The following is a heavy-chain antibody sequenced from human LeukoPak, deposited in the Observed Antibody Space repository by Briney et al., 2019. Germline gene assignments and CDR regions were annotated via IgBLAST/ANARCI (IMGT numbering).Heavy chain of an antibody. D-gene: IGHD6-13*01. J-gene: IGHJ5*02. CDR3: AREGFGAAAGTNWFDP. V-gene: IGHV1-69*13. CDR2: IIPIFGTA. CDR1: GYTFTSYG. Sequence: SVKVSCKASGYTFTSYGISWARQAPGQGLEWMGGIIPIFGTANYAQKFQGRVTITADESTSTAYMELSSLRSEDTSVYYCAREGFGAAAGTNWFDPWGQGTLVTVSS.